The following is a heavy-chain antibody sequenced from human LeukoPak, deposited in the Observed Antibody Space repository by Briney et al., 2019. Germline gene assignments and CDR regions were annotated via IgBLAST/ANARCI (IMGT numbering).Heavy chain of an antibody. V-gene: IGHV3-74*01. CDR2: ISRDGATT. CDR3: AGDPNGDYVGAFDM. Sequence: PGGSLRLSCAASGFTFRNYWMHWVRQAPGKGLVWVSRISRDGATTHYAGSVKGRFTISRDNAKNMVYLQMDSLSAEDTAVYYRAGDPNGDYVGAFDMWGPGTMVTVSS. CDR1: GFTFRNYW. D-gene: IGHD4-17*01. J-gene: IGHJ3*02.